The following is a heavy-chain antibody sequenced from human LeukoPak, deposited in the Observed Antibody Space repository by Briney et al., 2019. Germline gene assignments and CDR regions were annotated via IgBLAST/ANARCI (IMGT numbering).Heavy chain of an antibody. CDR3: AKSSHPAAAVSPYYFDY. V-gene: IGHV3-23*01. CDR1: GFTFSSYA. J-gene: IGHJ4*02. CDR2: ISGSGGST. Sequence: PGGSLRLSCAASGFTFSSYAMSWGRQAPGKGLEWVSAISGSGGSTYYADSVKGRFTISRDNSKITLYLQMNSLRAEDTAVYYCAKSSHPAAAVSPYYFDYWGQGTLVTVSS. D-gene: IGHD6-13*01.